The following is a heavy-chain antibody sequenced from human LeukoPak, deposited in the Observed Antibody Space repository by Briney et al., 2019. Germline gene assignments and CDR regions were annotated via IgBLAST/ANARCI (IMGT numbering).Heavy chain of an antibody. CDR3: ARDGQDYGDYFWYFDY. D-gene: IGHD4-17*01. CDR1: GFTFSAYH. J-gene: IGHJ4*02. CDR2: ISTTGTTI. Sequence: GGSLRLSCAASGFTFSAYHINWVRQAPGKGLEWISYISTTGTTIHYADSVKGRFAISRDNAKSSLYLQMNSLRDEDTAVYYCARDGQDYGDYFWYFDYWGQGTLVTVSS. V-gene: IGHV3-48*02.